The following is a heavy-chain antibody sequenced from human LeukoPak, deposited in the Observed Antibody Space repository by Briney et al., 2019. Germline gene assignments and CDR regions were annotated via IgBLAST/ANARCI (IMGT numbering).Heavy chain of an antibody. J-gene: IGHJ4*02. CDR2: IYSGGST. CDR1: GFTVSSNY. Sequence: GGFLRLSCAASGFTVSSNYMSWVRQAPGKGLEWVSVIYSGGSTYYADSVKGRFTISRDNSKNTLYLQMNSLRAEDTAVYYCARSVLWFGELSFDYWGQGTLVTVSS. D-gene: IGHD3-10*01. V-gene: IGHV3-66*01. CDR3: ARSVLWFGELSFDY.